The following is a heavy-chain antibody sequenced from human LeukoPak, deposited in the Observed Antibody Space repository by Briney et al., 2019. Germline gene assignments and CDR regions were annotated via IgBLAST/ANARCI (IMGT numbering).Heavy chain of an antibody. D-gene: IGHD4-23*01. V-gene: IGHV1-69*05. J-gene: IGHJ4*02. CDR1: GGTFSSYA. CDR3: TASTMLVTSSFDY. CDR2: IIPIFGTA. Sequence: ASVKISCKASGGTFSSYAISWVRQAPGQGLEWMGGIIPIFGTANYAHKFQGRVTITTDESTSTAYMELSSLRSEDTAVYYCTASTMLVTSSFDYWGQGTLVTVSS.